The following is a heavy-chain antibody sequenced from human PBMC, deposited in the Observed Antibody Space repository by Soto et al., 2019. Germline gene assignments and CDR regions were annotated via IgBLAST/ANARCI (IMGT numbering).Heavy chain of an antibody. CDR1: GYTFTSYD. D-gene: IGHD2-2*01. Sequence: ASVKVSCKASGYTFTSYDINWVRQATGQGLEWMGWMNPNSGNTGYAQKFQDRVTMTRNTSISTAYMELSSLRSEDTAVYYCARGPYCSSTSCLGWFDPWGQGTLVTVSS. J-gene: IGHJ5*02. CDR2: MNPNSGNT. V-gene: IGHV1-8*01. CDR3: ARGPYCSSTSCLGWFDP.